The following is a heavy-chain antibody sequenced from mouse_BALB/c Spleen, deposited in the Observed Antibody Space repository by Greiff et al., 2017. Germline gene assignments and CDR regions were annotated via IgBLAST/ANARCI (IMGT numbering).Heavy chain of an antibody. CDR3: ARYYYYGSSHYAMDY. V-gene: IGHV1-9*01. Sequence: QVQLKQSGAELMKPGASVKISCKATGYTFSSYWIEWVKQRPGHGLEWIGEILPGSGSTNYNEKFKGKATFTADTSSNTAYMQLSSLTSEDSAVYYCARYYYYGSSHYAMDYWGQGTSVTVSS. CDR2: ILPGSGST. CDR1: GYTFSSYW. J-gene: IGHJ4*01. D-gene: IGHD1-1*01.